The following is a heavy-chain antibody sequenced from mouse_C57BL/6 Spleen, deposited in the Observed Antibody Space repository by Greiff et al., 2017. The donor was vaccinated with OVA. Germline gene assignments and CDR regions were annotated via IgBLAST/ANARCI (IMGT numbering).Heavy chain of an antibody. CDR3: ARSKLTGTGAMDY. Sequence: QVQLQQSGPELVKPGASVKLSCKASGYAFSSSWMNWVKQRPGKGLEWIGRIYPGDGDTNYNGKFKGKATLTSDKSSSTAYMQRSSLTSEDSAVYFCARSKLTGTGAMDYWGQGTSVTVSS. J-gene: IGHJ4*01. D-gene: IGHD4-1*01. CDR2: IYPGDGDT. V-gene: IGHV1-82*01. CDR1: GYAFSSSW.